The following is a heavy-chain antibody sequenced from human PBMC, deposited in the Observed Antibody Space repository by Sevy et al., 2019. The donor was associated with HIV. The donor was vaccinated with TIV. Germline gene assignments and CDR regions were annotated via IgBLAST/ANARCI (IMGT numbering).Heavy chain of an antibody. CDR2: ISSSGDTT. V-gene: IGHV3-48*03. D-gene: IGHD3-22*01. CDR1: GFTFSSFE. Sequence: GGSLRLSCAASGFTFSSFEMNWVRQAPGKGLEWVSYISSSGDTTDYADSVRGRFTISRDNTQKSLHLQMNSLRAEDTAVYYCVRDKVKGYHSDDAFDIWGQGTTVTVSS. J-gene: IGHJ3*02. CDR3: VRDKVKGYHSDDAFDI.